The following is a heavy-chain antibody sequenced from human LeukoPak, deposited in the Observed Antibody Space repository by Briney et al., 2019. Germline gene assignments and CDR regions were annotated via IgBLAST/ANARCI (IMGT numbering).Heavy chain of an antibody. CDR2: IYHSGST. Sequence: SETLSLTYTVSGYSISSGYYWGWIRQPPGKGLEWIGSIYHSGSTYYNPSLKSRVTISVDTSKNQFSLKLSSVTAADTAVYYCARDQGLQGGWFDPWGQGTLVTVSS. D-gene: IGHD4-11*01. J-gene: IGHJ5*02. CDR1: GYSISSGYY. CDR3: ARDQGLQGGWFDP. V-gene: IGHV4-38-2*02.